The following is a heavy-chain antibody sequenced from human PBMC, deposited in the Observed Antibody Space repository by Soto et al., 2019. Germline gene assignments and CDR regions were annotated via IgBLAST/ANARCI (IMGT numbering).Heavy chain of an antibody. V-gene: IGHV3-23*01. J-gene: IGHJ6*02. D-gene: IGHD6-6*01. CDR1: GFTFSSYA. CDR2: ISGSGAST. CDR3: AKDLDYSSSSEMDYYYGMDG. Sequence: EVQVLESGGGLVQPGGSLRLSCAASGFTFSSYAMNWVRQAPGKGLEWVSGISGSGASTHYADSVKGRFTISRDNSKNTVYLEMSSLRADDTAIYYCAKDLDYSSSSEMDYYYGMDGWGQGTTVTVSS.